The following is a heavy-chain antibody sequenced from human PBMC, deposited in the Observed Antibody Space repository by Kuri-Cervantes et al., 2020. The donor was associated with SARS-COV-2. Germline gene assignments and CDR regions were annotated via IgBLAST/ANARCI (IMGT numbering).Heavy chain of an antibody. CDR2: IYASVTT. CDR3: VNGYYYYMDV. Sequence: GSLRLSCTVSGGSISSYYWSWIRQPAGKGLEWIGYIYASVTTKYNPSLKSRVTISVDTSKNQFSLRLSSATAADTAVYYCVNGYYYYMDVWGKGTTVTVSS. J-gene: IGHJ6*03. CDR1: GGSISSYY. V-gene: IGHV4-4*09.